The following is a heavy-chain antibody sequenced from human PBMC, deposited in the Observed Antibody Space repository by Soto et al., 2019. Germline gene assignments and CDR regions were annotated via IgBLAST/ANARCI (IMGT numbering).Heavy chain of an antibody. CDR3: AKAQHRSNHYSYGMDV. V-gene: IGHV3-30*18. CDR2: ISYDGSNK. D-gene: IGHD2-15*01. J-gene: IGHJ6*02. Sequence: QVQLVESGGGVVQPGRSLRLSCAASGFTFSSYGMHWVRQAPGKGLEWVAVISYDGSNKYYADSVQGRFTISRDNSKNTQYLQMNSLRAEDTAVYYCAKAQHRSNHYSYGMDVWGQEPTVTVSS. CDR1: GFTFSSYG.